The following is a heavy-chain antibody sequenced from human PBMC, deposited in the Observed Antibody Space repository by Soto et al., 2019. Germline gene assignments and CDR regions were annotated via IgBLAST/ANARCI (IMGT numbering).Heavy chain of an antibody. CDR2: ISAYNGNT. V-gene: IGHV1-18*01. CDR1: GYTFTSYG. Sequence: QVQLVQSGAEVKKPGASVKVSCKASGYTFTSYGISWVRQAPGQGLECMGWISAYNGNTNYAQKLQGRVTMTTDTSTSTAYMELRSLRSDDTAVYYCATDPGGSVVLLPTFFDYWGQGTLVTVSS. CDR3: ATDPGGSVVLLPTFFDY. J-gene: IGHJ4*02. D-gene: IGHD2-8*01.